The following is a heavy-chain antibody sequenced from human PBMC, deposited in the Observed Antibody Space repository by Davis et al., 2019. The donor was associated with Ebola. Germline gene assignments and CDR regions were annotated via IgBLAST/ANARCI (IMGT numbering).Heavy chain of an antibody. CDR3: ARRAHAIAVAGWFDP. V-gene: IGHV4-39*01. CDR1: GGSISSSSYY. Sequence: PGGSLRLSCTVSGGSISSSSYYWSWIRQPPGKGLEWIGSIYYSGSTYYNPSLKSRVTISVDTSKNQFSLKLSSVTAADTAVYYCARRAHAIAVAGWFDPWGQGTLVTVSS. D-gene: IGHD6-19*01. CDR2: IYYSGST. J-gene: IGHJ5*02.